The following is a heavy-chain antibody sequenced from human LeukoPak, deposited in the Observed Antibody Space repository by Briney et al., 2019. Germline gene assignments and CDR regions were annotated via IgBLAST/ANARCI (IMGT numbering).Heavy chain of an antibody. V-gene: IGHV3-21*01. CDR2: ISSSSSYI. D-gene: IGHD2-21*02. CDR1: GFTFSSYS. Sequence: PGGSLRLSCAASGFTFSSYSMNWVRQAPGKGLEWVSPISSSSSYIYYADSVKGRFTISRGNAKNSLYLQMNSLRAEDTAVYYCARDNSCGGDCYSGGFHYWGQGTLVTVSS. CDR3: ARDNSCGGDCYSGGFHY. J-gene: IGHJ4*02.